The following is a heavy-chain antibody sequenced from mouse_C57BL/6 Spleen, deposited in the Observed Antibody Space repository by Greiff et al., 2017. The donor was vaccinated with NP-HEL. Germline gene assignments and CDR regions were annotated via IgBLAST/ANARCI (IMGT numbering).Heavy chain of an antibody. J-gene: IGHJ2*01. V-gene: IGHV1-26*01. CDR2: INPNNGGT. CDR3: ASGDEYYFDY. CDR1: GYTFTDYY. Sequence: EVQLQQSGPELVKPGASVKISCKASGYTFTDYYMNWVKQSHGKSLEWIGDINPNNGGTSYNQKFKGKATLTVDKSSSTAYMELRSLTSEDSAVYYCASGDEYYFDYWGQGTTLTVSS.